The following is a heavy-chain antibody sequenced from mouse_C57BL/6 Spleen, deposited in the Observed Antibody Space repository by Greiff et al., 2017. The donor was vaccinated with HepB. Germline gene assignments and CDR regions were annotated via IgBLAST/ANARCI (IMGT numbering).Heavy chain of an antibody. D-gene: IGHD1-1*01. Sequence: EVQLQESGAELVKPGASVKLSCTASGFNIKDYYMHWVKQRTEQGLEWIGRIDPEDGETKYAPKFQGKATITADTSSNTAYMQLSSLNSEDTAVYYCARSTTVVANFDYWGQGTTLTVAS. CDR1: GFNIKDYY. CDR3: ARSTTVVANFDY. V-gene: IGHV14-2*01. CDR2: IDPEDGET. J-gene: IGHJ2*01.